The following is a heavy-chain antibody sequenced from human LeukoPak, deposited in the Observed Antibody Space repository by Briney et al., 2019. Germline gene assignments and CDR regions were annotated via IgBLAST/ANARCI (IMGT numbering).Heavy chain of an antibody. V-gene: IGHV1-18*01. CDR3: ARDLGIAVATAFDY. Sequence: ASVKVSCKASGYTFTSYGISWVRQAPEQGLEWMGWISAYNGNTNYAQKLQGRVTMTTDTSTSTAYMELRSLRSDDTAVYYCARDLGIAVATAFDYWGQGTLVTVSS. CDR1: GYTFTSYG. CDR2: ISAYNGNT. D-gene: IGHD6-19*01. J-gene: IGHJ4*02.